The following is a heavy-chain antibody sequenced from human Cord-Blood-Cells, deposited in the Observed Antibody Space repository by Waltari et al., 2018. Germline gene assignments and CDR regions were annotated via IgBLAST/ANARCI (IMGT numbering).Heavy chain of an antibody. J-gene: IGHJ4*02. V-gene: IGHV4-59*01. CDR2: IYYSGST. CDR3: ARAGDYDILTGYYVGGYFDY. Sequence: QVQLQESGPGLVKPSETLSLTCTVSGGSISSYYWSWIRQPPGKGLEWIGYIYYSGSTSYNPSLKSRVTISVDTSKNQFSLKLSSVTAADTAVYYCARAGDYDILTGYYVGGYFDYWGQGTLVTVSS. CDR1: GGSISSYY. D-gene: IGHD3-9*01.